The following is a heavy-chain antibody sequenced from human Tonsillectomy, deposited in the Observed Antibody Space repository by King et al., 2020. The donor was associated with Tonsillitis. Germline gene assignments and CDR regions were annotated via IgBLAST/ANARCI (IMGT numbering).Heavy chain of an antibody. CDR3: ARDALTGDQVGDAFDI. V-gene: IGHV3-21*01. J-gene: IGHJ3*02. D-gene: IGHD7-27*01. CDR1: GFTFSNYS. Sequence: VQLVESGGGLVKPGGSLRLSCAASGFTFSNYSMNWVRQAPGKGLEWGSSISRSSTYIYYADSLKGRFTISRDNAKNSLYLQMNSLRAQDTAVYYCARDALTGDQVGDAFDIWGQGTMVTVSS. CDR2: ISRSSTYI.